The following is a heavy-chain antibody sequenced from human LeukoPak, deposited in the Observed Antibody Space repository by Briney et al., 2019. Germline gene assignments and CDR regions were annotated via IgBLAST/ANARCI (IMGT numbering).Heavy chain of an antibody. J-gene: IGHJ4*02. CDR1: GYTFSSYY. CDR3: ARDRDYYDSIGYYYEGGSLDY. CDR2: INPSGGST. D-gene: IGHD3-22*01. Sequence: ASVKVSCKASGYTFSSYYMHWVRQAPGEGLEWMGIINPSGGSTSYAQKFQGRVTMTRDMSTSTVHMELSSLRSEDTAVYYCARDRDYYDSIGYYYEGGSLDYWGQGTLVTVSS. V-gene: IGHV1-46*01.